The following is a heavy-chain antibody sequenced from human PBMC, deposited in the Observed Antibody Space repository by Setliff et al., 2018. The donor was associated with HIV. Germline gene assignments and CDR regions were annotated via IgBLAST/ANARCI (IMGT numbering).Heavy chain of an antibody. CDR1: AYTLSDSY. D-gene: IGHD3-3*01. J-gene: IGHJ5*02. CDR2: IKPNSGDT. Sequence: ASVKVSCKASAYTLSDSYIHWVRQAPGQGLEWVGRIKPNSGDTNYAQNFQGRVTMTRDTSFSTAYTSIRTTYMELSSLKSDDTAVYYCAKPSLEWSPNWFDPWGQGTLVTVSS. V-gene: IGHV1-2*02. CDR3: AKPSLEWSPNWFDP.